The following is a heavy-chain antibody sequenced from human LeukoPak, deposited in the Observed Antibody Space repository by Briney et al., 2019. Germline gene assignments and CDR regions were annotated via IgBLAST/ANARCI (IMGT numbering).Heavy chain of an antibody. CDR3: ATDGPPEEVVGATFDY. J-gene: IGHJ4*02. CDR2: IFYDGTTK. V-gene: IGHV3-33*03. CDR1: GLTFRTYG. D-gene: IGHD2-15*01. Sequence: GRSLRLSCAASGLTFRTYGMHWVRQAPGEGLEWVATIFYDGTTKYYTDSVKGRFTISRDNSKSTLYLQMNSLSDDDTAVYYCATDGPPEEVVGATFDYWGQGTLVTVSS.